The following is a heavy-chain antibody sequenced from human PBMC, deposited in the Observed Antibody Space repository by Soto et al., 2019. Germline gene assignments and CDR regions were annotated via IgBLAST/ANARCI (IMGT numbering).Heavy chain of an antibody. CDR3: AKSLRIFGVDKAFDV. CDR2: IIPVFGAA. V-gene: IGHV1-69*12. D-gene: IGHD3-3*01. J-gene: IGHJ3*01. CDR1: GGTFSSYT. Sequence: QVQLVQSGAEVKKPGSSVKVSCKASGGTFSSYTFNWVRQAPGQGLEWMGGIIPVFGAANYAQKFQGRVSITADESTTTGYMELRGLRSEDTAVYYCAKSLRIFGVDKAFDVWGQGTLVTVSS.